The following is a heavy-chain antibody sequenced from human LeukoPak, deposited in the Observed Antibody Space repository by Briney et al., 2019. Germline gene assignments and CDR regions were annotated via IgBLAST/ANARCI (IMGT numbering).Heavy chain of an antibody. D-gene: IGHD6-19*01. CDR3: AKDLYTVPGACDH. CDR2: ISGSGDGR. Sequence: PGGSLRLSCAASGFTFSSYAMNWVRQAPGKGLEWVSGISGSGDGRYYTGSVKGRFTISRDISRTTVYLQMNSLTVEDTAIYYCAKDLYTVPGACDHWGQGTLVTVSS. J-gene: IGHJ4*02. CDR1: GFTFSSYA. V-gene: IGHV3-23*01.